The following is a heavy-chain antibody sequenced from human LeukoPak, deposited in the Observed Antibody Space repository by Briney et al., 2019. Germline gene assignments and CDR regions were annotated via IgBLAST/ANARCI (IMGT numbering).Heavy chain of an antibody. CDR2: ISGSGVTT. J-gene: IGHJ3*02. V-gene: IGHV3-23*01. CDR3: ARSESLDAFDI. CDR1: GFAFLNYG. Sequence: GGSLRLSCAASGFAFLNYGMSWVRQAPGKGLEWVSAISGSGVTTYYAGSVKGRFTISRDNSKNTLYLQMNSLRAEDTAVYYCARSESLDAFDIWGQGTMVTVSS.